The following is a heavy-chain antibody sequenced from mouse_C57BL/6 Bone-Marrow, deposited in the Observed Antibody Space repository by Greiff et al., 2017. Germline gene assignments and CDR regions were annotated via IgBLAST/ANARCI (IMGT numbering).Heavy chain of an antibody. V-gene: IGHV5-12*01. Sequence: EVQLVESGGGLVQPGGSLKLSCAASGFTFSDYYMYWVRQTPEKRLEWVAYISNGGGSTYYPDTVKGRSTISRDNAKNTLYLQMSRLKSEDTAMYYCAGHGDYYGSLAYWGQGTLVTVSA. J-gene: IGHJ3*01. CDR2: ISNGGGST. CDR3: AGHGDYYGSLAY. D-gene: IGHD1-1*01. CDR1: GFTFSDYY.